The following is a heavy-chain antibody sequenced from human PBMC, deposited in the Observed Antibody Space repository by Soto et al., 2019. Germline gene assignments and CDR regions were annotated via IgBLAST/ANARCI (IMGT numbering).Heavy chain of an antibody. V-gene: IGHV1-46*02. CDR3: APVSEGRTGTGKGFS. Sequence: QVQLVQSGAEVKKPGASVKVSCKASGNTFNRYYMHWVRQAPGQGPDWMGIINPRGYYNSYAKKFQGRVTMSPDTSTNSVYMQLSSLKSDDTSLYYCAPVSEGRTGTGKGFSWRQGTLVTVS. CDR2: INPRGYYN. D-gene: IGHD3-10*01. J-gene: IGHJ5*02. CDR1: GNTFNRYY.